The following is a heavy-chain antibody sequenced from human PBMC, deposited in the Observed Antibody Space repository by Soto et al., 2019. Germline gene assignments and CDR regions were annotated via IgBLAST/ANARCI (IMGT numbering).Heavy chain of an antibody. J-gene: IGHJ4*02. V-gene: IGHV4-34*01. CDR1: GGSFSGYY. CDR2: ISHSGST. D-gene: IGHD6-13*01. CDR3: VRALAAVQE. Sequence: TCAVYGGSFSGYYCSWVRQPPGKGLEWIGEISHSGSTNYNSSLESRVTISVDTSKNQLFLKLSSVTAADTAVYYCVRALAAVQEWGQGTPVTVSS.